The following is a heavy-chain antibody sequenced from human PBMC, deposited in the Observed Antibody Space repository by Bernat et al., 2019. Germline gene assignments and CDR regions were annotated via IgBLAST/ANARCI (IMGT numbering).Heavy chain of an antibody. Sequence: QVQLLQSGAEVKKPGASVRVFCKASGYTFTSYYMHWVRQAPGQGLEWLGVINPAGGGPTYSQKFQDRVTVTSDTSTRTVDMELRSLRSEDTAVYYCAKGLASYSHYDYWGQVPLVTVSS. CDR2: INPAGGGP. J-gene: IGHJ4*02. D-gene: IGHD4-4*01. V-gene: IGHV1-46*01. CDR1: GYTFTSYY. CDR3: AKGLASYSHYDY.